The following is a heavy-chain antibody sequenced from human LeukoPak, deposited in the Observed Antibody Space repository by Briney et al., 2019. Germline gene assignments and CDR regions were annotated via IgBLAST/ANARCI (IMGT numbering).Heavy chain of an antibody. V-gene: IGHV4-34*01. J-gene: IGHJ4*02. Sequence: SETLSLTCAVYGGSFSGYYWSWIRQPPGKGLEWIGEINHSGSTNYNPSLKSRVTISVDTSKNQFSLKLSSVTAADTAVYYCARGRYIVATVRAGVSDYWGQGTLVTVSS. D-gene: IGHD2-21*01. CDR2: INHSGST. CDR3: ARGRYIVATVRAGVSDY. CDR1: GGSFSGYY.